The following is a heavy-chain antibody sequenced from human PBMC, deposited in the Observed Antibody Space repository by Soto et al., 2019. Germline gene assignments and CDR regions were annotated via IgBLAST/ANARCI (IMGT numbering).Heavy chain of an antibody. CDR1: GGTFSTYA. Sequence: QVQLVQSGAEVKQPGSSVKVSCKTSGGTFSTYAIYWVRQAPGQGLEWMGAIIPPFGTADYAQKFQGRVTITADESTSTAYLELSSLRSEDTAVYYCASPKGSYSSGYYYFYYWGQGTLVTVSS. V-gene: IGHV1-69*01. J-gene: IGHJ4*02. CDR2: IIPPFGTA. CDR3: ASPKGSYSSGYYYFYY. D-gene: IGHD6-19*01.